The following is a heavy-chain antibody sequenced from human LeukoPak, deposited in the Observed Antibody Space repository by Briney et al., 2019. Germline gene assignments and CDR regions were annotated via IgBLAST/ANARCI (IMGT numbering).Heavy chain of an antibody. V-gene: IGHV1-8*01. J-gene: IGHJ3*02. CDR1: GYTFTSYD. CDR2: MNPNSGNT. CDR3: AIPNYDILTGYSHDAFDI. D-gene: IGHD3-9*01. Sequence: GASVKVSCKASGYTFTSYDINWVRQATGQGLEWMGWMNPNSGNTGYAQKFQGRVTMTRNTSISTAYMELSSLRSEDTAVYYCAIPNYDILTGYSHDAFDIWGQGTMVTVSS.